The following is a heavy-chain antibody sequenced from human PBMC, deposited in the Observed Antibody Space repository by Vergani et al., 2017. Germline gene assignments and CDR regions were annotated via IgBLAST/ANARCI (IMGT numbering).Heavy chain of an antibody. CDR3: VRDPWESGGPYSGC. V-gene: IGHV4-38-2*02. Sequence: QVQLQESGPGLLKPSETLSLTCTVSGYSISSGYYWGWIRQPPGKGLEWIGSISHSGYTFYSPSLKSRVSMSVDTSKNQFSLRVNSVTAADTAVYYCVRDPWESGGPYSGCWGQGTMVTVSS. J-gene: IGHJ3*01. D-gene: IGHD2-15*01. CDR2: ISHSGYT. CDR1: GYSISSGYY.